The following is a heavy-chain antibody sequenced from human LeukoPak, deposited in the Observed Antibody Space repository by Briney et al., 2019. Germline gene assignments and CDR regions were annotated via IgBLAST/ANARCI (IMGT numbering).Heavy chain of an antibody. V-gene: IGHV4-30-4*07. Sequence: SQTLSLTCAVSGGSISSGGYSWSWIRQPPGKGLEWIGYIYYSGSTYYNPSLKSRVTISVDPSKNQFSLKLSSVTAADTAVYYCARGSDGYNGYWGQGTLVTVSS. D-gene: IGHD5-24*01. J-gene: IGHJ4*02. CDR2: IYYSGST. CDR3: ARGSDGYNGY. CDR1: GGSISSGGYS.